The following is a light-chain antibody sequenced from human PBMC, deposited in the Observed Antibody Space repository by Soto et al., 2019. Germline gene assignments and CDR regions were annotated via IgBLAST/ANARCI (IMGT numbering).Light chain of an antibody. CDR1: QGISNF. V-gene: IGKV1-27*01. CDR2: AAS. CDR3: QRYSSVIT. Sequence: DIQMTQSPSSLSASVGDRVTITCRASQGISNFLAWYQQKPGKVPKLLISAASTLQSGLPSRFSGSGAGTDFTLTIPSLQPEDVAAYYYQRYSSVITFGEGTRLEIK. J-gene: IGKJ5*01.